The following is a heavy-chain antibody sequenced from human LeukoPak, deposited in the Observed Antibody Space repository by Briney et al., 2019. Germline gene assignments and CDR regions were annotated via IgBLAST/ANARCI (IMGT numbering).Heavy chain of an antibody. CDR2: RRNKATSYTT. Sequence: GGSLRLSCAASEFTFSDDYMDCVRQTPVKELEWVGRRRNKATSYTTEYAASVKGRFIISRDDSKNSLYLQMNSLKTEDTAVYYCARDLDYGGNSDAFDIWGQGTMVTVSS. J-gene: IGHJ3*02. D-gene: IGHD4-23*01. CDR3: ARDLDYGGNSDAFDI. CDR1: EFTFSDDY. V-gene: IGHV3-72*01.